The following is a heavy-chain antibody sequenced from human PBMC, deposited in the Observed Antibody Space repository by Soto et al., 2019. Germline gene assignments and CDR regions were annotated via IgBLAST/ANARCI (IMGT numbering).Heavy chain of an antibody. J-gene: IGHJ6*02. CDR2: IYYSGTT. Sequence: SETLSVTCTVSEGSRGRGGYYCYWICQHTGKGLEWIGYIYYSGTTYYNPSLKSRVTISVDTSKNQFSLKLSSVTAADTAVYYCAASCVACGGFNYYGMDVWGQGTTVTVS. V-gene: IGHV4-31*03. CDR3: AASCVACGGFNYYGMDV. D-gene: IGHD2-21*01. CDR1: EGSRGRGGYY.